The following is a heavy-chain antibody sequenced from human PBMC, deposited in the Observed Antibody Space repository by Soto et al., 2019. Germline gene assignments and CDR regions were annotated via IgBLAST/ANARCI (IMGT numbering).Heavy chain of an antibody. J-gene: IGHJ4*02. D-gene: IGHD6-19*01. CDR3: ASDRYRSGWYDLVY. CDR2: IWDDGSNK. CDR1: GFTFSSYG. V-gene: IGHV3-33*01. Sequence: QVQLVESGGGVVQPGRSLRLSCAASGFTFSSYGMHWVRQAPGKGLEWVAVIWDDGSNKYYADSVKGRFTISRDNSKNTLYLHMSSLRAEDTAVYYCASDRYRSGWYDLVYWGQGTLVTVSS.